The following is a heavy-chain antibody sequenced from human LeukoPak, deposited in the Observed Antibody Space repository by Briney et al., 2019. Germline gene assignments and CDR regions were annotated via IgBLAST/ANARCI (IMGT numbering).Heavy chain of an antibody. D-gene: IGHD2-2*01. CDR2: IRYDGSNK. CDR1: GFTFSSYG. CDR3: AKDWAGSSFGYDAFDI. Sequence: PGGSLRLSCAASGFTFSSYGMHWVRQAPGKGLEWVAFIRYDGSNKYYADSVKGRFTISRDNSKNTLYLQMNSLRAEDTAVYYCAKDWAGSSFGYDAFDIWGQGTMVTVSS. J-gene: IGHJ3*02. V-gene: IGHV3-30*02.